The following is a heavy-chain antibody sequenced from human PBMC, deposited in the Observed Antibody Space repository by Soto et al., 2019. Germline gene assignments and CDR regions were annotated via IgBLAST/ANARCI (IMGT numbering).Heavy chain of an antibody. CDR3: VKGGFTVTTIDH. J-gene: IGHJ4*02. V-gene: IGHV3-23*01. CDR2: ISGSGDYT. D-gene: IGHD4-17*01. Sequence: EVKLSEYGGALVQPGGSLRVSCVGSGFTLTAFAMTWVRQAPGKGLEWVAVISGSGDYTSYADSVRGRFTISRDNSRNTVDLQMDSLRADDTAVYYCVKGGFTVTTIDHWGQGTLVAVSS. CDR1: GFTLTAFA.